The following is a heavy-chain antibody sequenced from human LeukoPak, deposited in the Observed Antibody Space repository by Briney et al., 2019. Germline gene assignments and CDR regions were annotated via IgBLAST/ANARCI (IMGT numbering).Heavy chain of an antibody. D-gene: IGHD1-26*01. CDR1: GFTFSSYW. J-gene: IGHJ5*02. Sequence: GGSLRLSCAASGFTFSSYWMHWVRQVPGKGLVWVSRINSDGSRTNYADSVTGRFTISRDNAKNTLFPQLNSLRVEDTAVYYCARADLNGGSYFGSWGQGTLVTVSS. CDR2: INSDGSRT. V-gene: IGHV3-74*01. CDR3: ARADLNGGSYFGS.